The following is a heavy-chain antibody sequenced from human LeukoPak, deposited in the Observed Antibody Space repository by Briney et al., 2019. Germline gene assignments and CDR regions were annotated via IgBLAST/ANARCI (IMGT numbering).Heavy chain of an antibody. D-gene: IGHD6-19*01. CDR1: GGSISSYY. V-gene: IGHV4-59*01. Sequence: PSETLSLTCTVSGGSISSYYWRWIRQPPGKGLEWIGYIYYSGSTNYNPSLKSRVTISVDTSKNQFSLKLSSVTAADTAVYYCARSSGWYPNPFDYWGQGTLVTVSS. CDR3: ARSSGWYPNPFDY. J-gene: IGHJ4*02. CDR2: IYYSGST.